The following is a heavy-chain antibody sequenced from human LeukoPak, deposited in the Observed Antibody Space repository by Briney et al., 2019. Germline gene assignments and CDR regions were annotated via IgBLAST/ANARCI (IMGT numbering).Heavy chain of an antibody. CDR1: GGSISSGGYS. Sequence: PSQTLSLTCAVSGGSISSGGYSWSWIRQPPGKGLEWIGYIYYSGSTYYNPSLKSRVTISVDTSKNQFSLKLSSVTAADTAVYYCARAIYSGSYVFDYWGQGTLVTVSS. CDR3: ARAIYSGSYVFDY. V-gene: IGHV4-30-4*07. CDR2: IYYSGST. J-gene: IGHJ4*02. D-gene: IGHD1-26*01.